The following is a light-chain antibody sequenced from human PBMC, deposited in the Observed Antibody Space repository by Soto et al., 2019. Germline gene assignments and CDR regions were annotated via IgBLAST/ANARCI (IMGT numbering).Light chain of an antibody. CDR2: GAS. V-gene: IGKV3-20*01. J-gene: IGKJ1*01. CDR3: QQYGSSPK. CDR1: QSVSSSY. Sequence: EIVLTQSPGTLSLSPGERATLSCRVSQSVSSSYLAWYQQKPGQAPRLLIYGASSRATGIPDRFSGSGSGTDFTITISRLEPEDFAVYYCQQYGSSPKFGQGTKVEIK.